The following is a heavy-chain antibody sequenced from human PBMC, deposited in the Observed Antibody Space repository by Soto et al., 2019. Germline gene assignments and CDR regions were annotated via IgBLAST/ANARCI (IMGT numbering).Heavy chain of an antibody. CDR3: ARGGLGDVRYYYYYYYMDV. D-gene: IGHD3-16*01. CDR2: MNPNSGNT. J-gene: IGHJ6*03. Sequence: ASVKVSCKASGYTFTSYDINWVRQATGQGLEWMGWMNPNSGNTGYAQKFQGRVTMTRNTSISTAYMELSSLRSEDTAVYYCARGGLGDVRYYYYYYYMDVWGKGTTVTVSS. CDR1: GYTFTSYD. V-gene: IGHV1-8*01.